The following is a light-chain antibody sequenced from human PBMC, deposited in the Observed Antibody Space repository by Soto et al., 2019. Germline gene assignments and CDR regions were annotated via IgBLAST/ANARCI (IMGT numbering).Light chain of an antibody. V-gene: IGKV1-5*01. Sequence: DIQMTQSPSTLFASVGDRVTITCRASQSITIWLAWYQQKPGKAPKLLIFDASNLESGVPSRFSGSGSGTEFTLTISSLQPDDFATYYCQHYNSFSWTFGQGTKVEIK. CDR2: DAS. J-gene: IGKJ1*01. CDR1: QSITIW. CDR3: QHYNSFSWT.